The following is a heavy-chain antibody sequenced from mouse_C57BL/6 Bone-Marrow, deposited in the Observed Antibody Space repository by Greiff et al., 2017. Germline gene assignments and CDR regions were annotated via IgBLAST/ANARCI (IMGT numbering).Heavy chain of an antibody. D-gene: IGHD2-2*01. Sequence: EVQRVESGPGLVKPSQSLSLTCSATGYSITSGYYWNWIRQFPGNKLEWMGYISYDGSTNYNPSLKNRTSITRDKSKNPFFLKLNSGTTEDTATCYCAGGGGYPCYYAMDYWGQGTSVTVSS. V-gene: IGHV3-6*01. CDR3: AGGGGYPCYYAMDY. J-gene: IGHJ4*01. CDR1: GYSITSGYY. CDR2: ISYDGST.